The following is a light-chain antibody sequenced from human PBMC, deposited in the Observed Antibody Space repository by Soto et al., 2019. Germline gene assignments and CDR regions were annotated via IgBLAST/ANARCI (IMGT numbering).Light chain of an antibody. J-gene: IGKJ1*01. Sequence: EIVMTQSPATLSVSPGDRATLSCRANQSVRSNLAWYQQKPGQAPRLRIYGASTRATGIPARFSGSGSGTEFNLTISSLQSEDFAVYYCQQYNNWTGTFGQGTKVDIK. CDR3: QQYNNWTGT. CDR1: QSVRSN. CDR2: GAS. V-gene: IGKV3-15*01.